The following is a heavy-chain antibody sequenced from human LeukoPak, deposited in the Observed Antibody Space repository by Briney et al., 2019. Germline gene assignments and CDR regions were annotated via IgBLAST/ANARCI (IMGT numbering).Heavy chain of an antibody. CDR3: ARDRQIAY. CDR2: IRQDGSEK. CDR1: GFTFSNYW. Sequence: HPGGSLRLSCAASGFTFSNYWLTWVRQAPGQGLEWVANIRQDGSEKHYVDSVKGRFTIPRDNAKNSLYLQMNSLRAEDTAVYYCARDRQIAYWGQGTLVTVSS. J-gene: IGHJ4*02. V-gene: IGHV3-7*01.